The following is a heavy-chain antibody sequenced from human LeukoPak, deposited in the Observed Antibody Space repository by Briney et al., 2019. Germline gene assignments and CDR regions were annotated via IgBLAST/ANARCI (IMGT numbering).Heavy chain of an antibody. CDR2: ISSSSSYI. J-gene: IGHJ6*02. D-gene: IGHD1-26*01. Sequence: GSLELSCAASGFPFNSYSMNWVRPAPGKGLEWVSSISSSSSYIYYADSVKGRFTISRDNAKNSLYLQMNSLRAEDTAVYYCARGRETPRMDVWGQGTTVTVSS. V-gene: IGHV3-21*01. CDR3: ARGRETPRMDV. CDR1: GFPFNSYS.